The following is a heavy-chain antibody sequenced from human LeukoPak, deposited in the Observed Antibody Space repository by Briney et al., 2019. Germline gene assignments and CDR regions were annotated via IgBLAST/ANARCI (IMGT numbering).Heavy chain of an antibody. J-gene: IGHJ4*02. D-gene: IGHD3-10*01. Sequence: SETLSLTCTVSGGSISGSSYYWGWIRQPPGKGLEWIGSIYYSGSTYYNPSLKSRVTISVDTSKNQFSLKLNSVTATDTVVYYCARHYGPWGQGTLVTVSS. V-gene: IGHV4-39*01. CDR3: ARHYGP. CDR1: GGSISGSSYY. CDR2: IYYSGST.